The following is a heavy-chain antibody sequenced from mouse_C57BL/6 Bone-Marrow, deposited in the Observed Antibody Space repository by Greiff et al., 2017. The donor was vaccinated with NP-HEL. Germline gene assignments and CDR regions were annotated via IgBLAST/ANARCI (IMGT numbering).Heavy chain of an antibody. V-gene: IGHV1-50*01. CDR2: IDPSDSYT. J-gene: IGHJ2*01. Sequence: VQLQQSGAELVKPGASVKLSCKASGYTFTSYRMQWVKQRPGQGLEWIGEIDPSDSYTNYNQKFKGKATLTVDTSSSTAYMQLSSLTSEDSAVYYCATITTKDFDYWGQGTTLTVSS. D-gene: IGHD1-2*01. CDR1: GYTFTSYR. CDR3: ATITTKDFDY.